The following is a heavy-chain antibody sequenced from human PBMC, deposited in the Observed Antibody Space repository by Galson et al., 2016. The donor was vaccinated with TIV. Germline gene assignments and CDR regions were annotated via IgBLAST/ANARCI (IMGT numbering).Heavy chain of an antibody. Sequence: SVKVSCKASGFTFVGYYLYWVRQAPGQGLEWMGWINPSGGAIYAQKFQDRVIMTRDTSITTAYMEMRSLRFDDTAVYYFAGGGGSHWGYYWGQGTLVTASS. J-gene: IGHJ4*02. D-gene: IGHD3-16*01. CDR1: GFTFVGYY. CDR3: AGGGGSHWGYY. CDR2: INPSGGA. V-gene: IGHV1-2*02.